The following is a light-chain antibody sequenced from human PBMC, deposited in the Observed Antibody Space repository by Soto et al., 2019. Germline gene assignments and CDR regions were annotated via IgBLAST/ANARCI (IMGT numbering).Light chain of an antibody. J-gene: IGKJ1*01. CDR3: QHFNSWPLL. V-gene: IGKV3-15*01. CDR2: GAS. CDR1: QNVNNR. Sequence: EIVMTQSPAMLSVSPGERATLSCRASQNVNNRLAWYQQKAGQPPRLLIYGASTRATGIPARFSGSGSGTAFTLTISSLQSEDFAVYYCQHFNSWPLLFGQGTKVEIK.